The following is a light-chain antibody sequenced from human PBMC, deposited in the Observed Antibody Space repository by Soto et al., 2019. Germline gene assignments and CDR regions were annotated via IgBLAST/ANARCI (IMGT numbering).Light chain of an antibody. CDR1: SSDVGGYNY. Sequence: QSALTQPASVSGSPGQSITISCTGTSSDVGGYNYVSWYEQHPGKAPKLIIYEVSNRHAGGSNRFSGSKSGNTASLTISGLQAEDEADYYCNSYTSKSTGVFGTGTKLTVL. CDR3: NSYTSKSTGV. V-gene: IGLV2-14*01. CDR2: EVS. J-gene: IGLJ1*01.